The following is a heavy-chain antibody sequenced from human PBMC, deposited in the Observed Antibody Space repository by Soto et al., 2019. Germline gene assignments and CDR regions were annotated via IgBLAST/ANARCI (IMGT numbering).Heavy chain of an antibody. J-gene: IGHJ6*02. CDR1: GFTFSSYG. CDR3: ANLNLGSVVVAAKDYYGMDV. CDR2: ISYDGSNK. V-gene: IGHV3-30*18. Sequence: GGSLRLSCAASGFTFSSYGMHWVRQAPGKGLEWVAVISYDGSNKYYADSVKGRFTISRDNSKNTLYLQMNSLRAEDTAVYYCANLNLGSVVVAAKDYYGMDVWGQGTTVTVSS. D-gene: IGHD2-15*01.